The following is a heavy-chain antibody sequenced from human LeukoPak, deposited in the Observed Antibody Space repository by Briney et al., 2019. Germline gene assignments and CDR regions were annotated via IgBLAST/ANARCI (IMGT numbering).Heavy chain of an antibody. CDR1: GGSIASSCYC. Sequence: SETLSLACNVFGGSIASSCYCSAWLRQAPGKGLEWFGSIYYSGSVYYNPPLRSRVTISEDPSKNRFSLKLSSVDAADTAVNYCARRRVWFGELLHYFDYWGQGILVTVSS. J-gene: IGHJ4*02. CDR3: ARRRVWFGELLHYFDY. V-gene: IGHV4-39*01. D-gene: IGHD3-10*01. CDR2: IYYSGSV.